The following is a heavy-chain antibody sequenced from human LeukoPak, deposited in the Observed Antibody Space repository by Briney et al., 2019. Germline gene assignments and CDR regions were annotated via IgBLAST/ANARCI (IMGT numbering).Heavy chain of an antibody. V-gene: IGHV1-46*01. J-gene: IGHJ6*03. CDR2: SNPSGGST. CDR3: ARARGSGSYYGHDYYYYHYMDV. Sequence: ASVKVSCMASGDTFTTDYIHWVRQGPGQGPEWMGVSNPSGGSTTNAQKFQGRVTMTRDTSTSTVYMELSSLRSEDTAIYYCARARGSGSYYGHDYYYYHYMDVWGKGTTVTVSS. D-gene: IGHD3-10*01. CDR1: GDTFTTDY.